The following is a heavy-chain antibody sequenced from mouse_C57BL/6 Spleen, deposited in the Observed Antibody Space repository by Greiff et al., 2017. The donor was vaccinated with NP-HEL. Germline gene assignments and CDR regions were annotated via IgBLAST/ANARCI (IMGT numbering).Heavy chain of an antibody. CDR2: IDPSDSYT. CDR3: ARSDGYYAWFAY. Sequence: QVQLQQPGAELVMPGASVKLSCKASGYTFTSYWMHWVKQRPGQGLEWIGEIDPSDSYTNYNQKFKDKSTLTVDKSSSTAYMQLSSLTSEDSAVYYCARSDGYYAWFAYWGQGTLVTV. V-gene: IGHV1-69*01. J-gene: IGHJ3*01. CDR1: GYTFTSYW. D-gene: IGHD2-3*01.